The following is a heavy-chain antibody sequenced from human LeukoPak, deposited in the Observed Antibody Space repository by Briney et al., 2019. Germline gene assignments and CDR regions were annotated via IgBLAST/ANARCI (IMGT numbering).Heavy chain of an antibody. V-gene: IGHV3-30*03. CDR2: ISYSGSSK. D-gene: IGHD3-10*01. CDR3: ARTIVQAVIITSYFDY. CDR1: GFTFSSYA. J-gene: IGHJ4*02. Sequence: GGSLRLSCAASGFTFSSYAMSWVRQAPGKGLEWVSAISYSGSSKYYADSVKGRFTISRDNSKNTLYLQMNSLRAEDTAVYYCARTIVQAVIITSYFDYWGQGSLFTV.